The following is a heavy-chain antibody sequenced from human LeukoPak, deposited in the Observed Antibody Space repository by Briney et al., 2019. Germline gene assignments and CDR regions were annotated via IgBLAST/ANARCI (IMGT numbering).Heavy chain of an antibody. CDR3: ARDGGNIVLNSPDY. CDR1: GYIFIDYG. J-gene: IGHJ4*02. Sequence: ASVKVSCKASGYIFIDYGITWVRQAPGQGLEWMGWISPYNGDTNYAQKFQDRVTMTTDTSTSTAYMELRSLRFDDTAVYFCARDGGNIVLNSPDYWGQGALVTVSS. D-gene: IGHD2-8*01. CDR2: ISPYNGDT. V-gene: IGHV1-18*01.